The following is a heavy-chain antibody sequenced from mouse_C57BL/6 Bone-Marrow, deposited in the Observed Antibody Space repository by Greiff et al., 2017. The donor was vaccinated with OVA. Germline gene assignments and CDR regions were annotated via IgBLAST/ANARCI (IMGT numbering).Heavy chain of an antibody. D-gene: IGHD2-2*01. CDR2: ISSGSSTI. CDR1: GFTFSDYG. J-gene: IGHJ1*03. CDR3: ARLLWLRQKYFDV. Sequence: DVKLQESGGGLVKPGGSLKLSCAASGFTFSDYGMHWVRQAPEKGLEWVAYISSGSSTIYYADTVKGRFTISRDNAKNTLFLQMTSLRSEDTAMYYCARLLWLRQKYFDVWGTGTTVTVSS. V-gene: IGHV5-17*01.